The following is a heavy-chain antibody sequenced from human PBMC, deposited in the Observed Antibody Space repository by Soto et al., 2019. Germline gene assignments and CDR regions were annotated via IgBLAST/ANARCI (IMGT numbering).Heavy chain of an antibody. CDR1: GFTFSGYA. D-gene: IGHD3-10*01. CDR3: ARKVSGSTGRPDLWYFDL. CDR2: ISGGGDAT. Sequence: EVQLLDSGGGLVQPGGSLRLSCAASGFTFSGYALTWVRQAPGKGLEWVSAISGGGDATFYADSVKGRFIISRDNSKNTLYLQMNTLRAEDTAVYYCARKVSGSTGRPDLWYFDLWGRGTLVTVPS. J-gene: IGHJ2*01. V-gene: IGHV3-23*01.